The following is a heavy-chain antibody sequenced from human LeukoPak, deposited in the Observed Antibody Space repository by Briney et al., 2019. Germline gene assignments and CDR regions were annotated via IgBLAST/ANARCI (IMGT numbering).Heavy chain of an antibody. D-gene: IGHD3-9*01. CDR2: ISAYNGNT. Sequence: ASVKVSCKASGYTFTSYGISWVRQAPGQGLEWMGWISAYNGNTNYAQKLQGRVTMTTDTSTSTANMELRSLRSDDTAVYYCAREPDILTGDPRDYWGQGTLVTVSS. CDR3: AREPDILTGDPRDY. CDR1: GYTFTSYG. J-gene: IGHJ4*02. V-gene: IGHV1-18*04.